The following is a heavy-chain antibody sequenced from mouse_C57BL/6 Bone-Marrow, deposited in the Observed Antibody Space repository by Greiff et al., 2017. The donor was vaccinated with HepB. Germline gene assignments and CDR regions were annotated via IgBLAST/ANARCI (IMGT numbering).Heavy chain of an antibody. CDR2: IDPETGGT. CDR3: TRRTGSSLMDY. J-gene: IGHJ4*01. D-gene: IGHD1-1*01. CDR1: GYTFTDYE. Sequence: VQLQQSGAELVRPGASVTLSCKASGYTFTDYEMHWVKQTPVHGLEWIGAIDPETGGTAYNQKFKGKAILTADKSSSTAYMELRSLTSEDSAVYYCTRRTGSSLMDYWGQGTSVTVSS. V-gene: IGHV1-15*01.